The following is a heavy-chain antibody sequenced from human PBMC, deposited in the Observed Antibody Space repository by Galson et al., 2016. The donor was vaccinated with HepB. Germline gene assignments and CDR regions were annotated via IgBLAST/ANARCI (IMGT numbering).Heavy chain of an antibody. CDR3: ARDSYCRDGICSQGVAFDI. D-gene: IGHD5-24*01. CDR1: GGSFSGHY. J-gene: IGHJ3*02. Sequence: SETLSLTCAVSGGSFSGHYWTWFRQSPGKGLQWLGEINNRGSNCNPSLRGRIDLSVDTSKNQFSLKLTSVSAADTALYFCARDSYCRDGICSQGVAFDIWSQGTVVTVSS. V-gene: IGHV4-34*01. CDR2: INNRGS.